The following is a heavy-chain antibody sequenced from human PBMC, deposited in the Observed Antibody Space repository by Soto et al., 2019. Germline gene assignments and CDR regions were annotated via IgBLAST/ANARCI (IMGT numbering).Heavy chain of an antibody. CDR2: VHPDSGGT. CDR1: GYIFTDHL. Sequence: ASVKVSCKTSGYIFTDHLIHWVRQSPGQGLQWVGWVHPDSGGTNVAQAFQDRVTMTADTSITTAYMDLARLRPDDTAIFYCARGAQGFFPVSGIYFYFDHWGQGTQVTVSS. J-gene: IGHJ4*02. V-gene: IGHV1-2*02. CDR3: ARGAQGFFPVSGIYFYFDH. D-gene: IGHD3-22*01.